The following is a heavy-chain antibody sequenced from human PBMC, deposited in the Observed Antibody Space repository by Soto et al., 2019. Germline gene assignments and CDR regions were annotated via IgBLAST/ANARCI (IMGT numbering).Heavy chain of an antibody. J-gene: IGHJ4*02. CDR3: ARRGAGYNYDY. CDR1: GYTFTSYW. V-gene: IGHV5-51*01. Sequence: GESLKISCQGSGYTFTSYWIGWVRQRPGKGLEWMGIVYPSDSETRYSPSFQGQVTISADKSISTAYLEWSSLKASDTAIYYCARRGAGYNYDYWGQGTLVTVSS. CDR2: VYPSDSET. D-gene: IGHD5-12*01.